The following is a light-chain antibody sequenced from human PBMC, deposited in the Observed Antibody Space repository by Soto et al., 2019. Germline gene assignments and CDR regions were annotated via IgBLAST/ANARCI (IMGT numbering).Light chain of an antibody. CDR2: GNS. CDR1: SSKIGAGYD. J-gene: IGLJ1*01. CDR3: QSYDSSLSAFYA. V-gene: IGLV1-40*01. Sequence: QSALTQPPSVSGAPGQRVTISCTGSSSKIGAGYDVHWYQQLPGTAPKLLIYGNSNRPSGVPDRFSGSKSGTSASLAITGLQAEDEADYYCQSYDSSLSAFYAFGTGTKVTVL.